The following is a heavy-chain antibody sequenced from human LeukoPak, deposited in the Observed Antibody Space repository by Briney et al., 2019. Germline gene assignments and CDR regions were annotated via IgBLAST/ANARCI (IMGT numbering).Heavy chain of an antibody. CDR3: ARAPKVSEYYYYYYMDV. V-gene: IGHV1-8*01. Sequence: GASVKVSCKASGYTFTSYDINWVRQATGQGLEWMGWMNPNSGNTGYAQKFQGRVTMTRNTSIGTAYMELSSLRSEDTAVYYCARAPKVSEYYYYYYMDVWGKGTTVTVSS. D-gene: IGHD2-8*01. J-gene: IGHJ6*03. CDR1: GYTFTSYD. CDR2: MNPNSGNT.